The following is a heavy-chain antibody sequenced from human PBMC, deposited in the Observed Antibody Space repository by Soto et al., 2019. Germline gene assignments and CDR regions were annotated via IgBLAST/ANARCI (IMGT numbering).Heavy chain of an antibody. D-gene: IGHD1-1*01. CDR2: IWYDGSNK. J-gene: IGHJ6*02. Sequence: GGSLRLSXAACGVSFSSYGMHWVRQAPGKGLEWVAVIWYDGSNKYYADSVKGRFTISRDNSKNTLYLQMNSLRAEDTAVYYCARDGPEPEDYGMDVWGQGTTVTVSS. V-gene: IGHV3-33*01. CDR3: ARDGPEPEDYGMDV. CDR1: GVSFSSYG.